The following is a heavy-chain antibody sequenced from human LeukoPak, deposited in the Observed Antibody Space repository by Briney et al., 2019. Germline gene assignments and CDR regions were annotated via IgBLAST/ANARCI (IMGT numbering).Heavy chain of an antibody. CDR1: GGSISSYY. J-gene: IGHJ5*02. Sequence: TASETLSLTCTVSGGSISSYYWSWIRQPPGKGLEWIGYIYYGVSTNYNPSLKSRVTISLDTSKKQISLKVRSVTAADTAIYYCARLLADNWFDPWGQGTLVTVSS. D-gene: IGHD6-13*01. CDR2: IYYGVST. CDR3: ARLLADNWFDP. V-gene: IGHV4-59*08.